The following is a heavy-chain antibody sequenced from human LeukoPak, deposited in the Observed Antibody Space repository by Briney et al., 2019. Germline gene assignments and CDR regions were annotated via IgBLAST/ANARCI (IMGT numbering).Heavy chain of an antibody. CDR1: GYTFTSYG. V-gene: IGHV1-18*01. D-gene: IGHD5-18*01. J-gene: IGHJ4*02. CDR3: ARAPSGFTYGPGDH. Sequence: ASVKVSRKASGYTFTSYGISWVRQAPGQGLEWMGWISAYNGNTNYSQKFQGRVTITTDTSTITAYMELRSLRSDDTAVYYCARAPSGFTYGPGDHWGQGTLVTVSS. CDR2: ISAYNGNT.